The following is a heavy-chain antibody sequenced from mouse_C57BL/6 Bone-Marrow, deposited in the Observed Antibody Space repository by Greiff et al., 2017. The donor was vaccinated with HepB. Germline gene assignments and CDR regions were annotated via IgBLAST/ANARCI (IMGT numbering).Heavy chain of an antibody. CDR3: ARWGVLRALYFDY. CDR2: INPSSGYT. Sequence: QVQLQQSGAELAKPGASVKLSCKASGYTFTSYWMHWVKQRPGQGLEWIGYINPSSGYTKYNQKFKDKATLTADKSSSPAYMQLSSLTYEDSAVYYCARWGVLRALYFDYWGQGTTLTVSS. D-gene: IGHD1-1*01. V-gene: IGHV1-7*01. J-gene: IGHJ2*01. CDR1: GYTFTSYW.